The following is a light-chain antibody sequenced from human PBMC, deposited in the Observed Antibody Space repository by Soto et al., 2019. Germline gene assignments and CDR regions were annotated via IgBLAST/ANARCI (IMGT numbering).Light chain of an antibody. J-gene: IGKJ1*01. V-gene: IGKV1-5*01. CDR1: QSISSW. CDR3: QQSNSYPWT. CDR2: DAS. Sequence: DIQMTHSPATLSASLGDICTITCRASQSISSWLAWYQQKPGKAPKLVIYDASSLESGVPSRFSGSGSGTEFTLTISSLQPDDFATYYCQQSNSYPWTFGEGTKVDIK.